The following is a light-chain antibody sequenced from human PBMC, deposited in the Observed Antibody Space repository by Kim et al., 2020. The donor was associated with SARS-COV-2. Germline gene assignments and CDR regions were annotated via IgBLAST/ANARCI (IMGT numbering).Light chain of an antibody. J-gene: IGKJ4*01. CDR3: QQYGDLPLT. CDR2: DAS. Sequence: YPGERATTSCWSSRSVRSSFLAWYQQKPGQAPRLVIYDASSRASGIADRFSGRGSGTDFTLTISRLQPEDSAVYYCQQYGDLPLTFGGGTKVDIK. CDR1: RSVRSSF. V-gene: IGKV3-20*01.